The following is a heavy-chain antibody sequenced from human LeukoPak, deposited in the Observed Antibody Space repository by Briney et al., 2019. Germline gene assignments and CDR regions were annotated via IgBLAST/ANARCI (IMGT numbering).Heavy chain of an antibody. V-gene: IGHV3-30*02. CDR2: IRYDGSNK. D-gene: IGHD2/OR15-2a*01. Sequence: GGSLRLSCAASGFTFSSYGMHWVRQAPGKGLEWVAFIRYDGSNKYYADSVKGRFTISRDNSKNALYLQMNSLRAEDTAVYYCAKDLSYYFDYWGQGTLVTVSS. J-gene: IGHJ4*02. CDR3: AKDLSYYFDY. CDR1: GFTFSSYG.